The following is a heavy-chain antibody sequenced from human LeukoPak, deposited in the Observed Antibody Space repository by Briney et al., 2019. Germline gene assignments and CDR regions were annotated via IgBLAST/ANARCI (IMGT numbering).Heavy chain of an antibody. CDR3: AKTTTGYSSGRYPGWPADY. J-gene: IGHJ4*02. V-gene: IGHV3-23*01. Sequence: GGSLRLSCAASGFTFGSYAMYWVRQAPGKGLEWVSGIFGSGGSPHYADSVKGRFTISRDNSKNTVYLQMNSLRVEDTAVYYCAKTTTGYSSGRYPGWPADYWGQGTLFTVSS. CDR2: IFGSGGSP. CDR1: GFTFGSYA. D-gene: IGHD6-19*01.